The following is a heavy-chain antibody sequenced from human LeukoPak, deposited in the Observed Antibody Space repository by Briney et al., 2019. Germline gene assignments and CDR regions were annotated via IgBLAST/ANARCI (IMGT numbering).Heavy chain of an antibody. CDR3: ARGLGYGGKKKEEDY. CDR1: GGSFSGYY. CDR2: INHSGST. Sequence: SETLSLTCAVYGGSFSGYYWSWIRQPPGKGLEWIGEINHSGSTNYNPSLKSRVTISVDTSKNQFSLKLSSVTAADTAVYYCARGLGYGGKKKEEDYWGQGTLVTVSS. J-gene: IGHJ4*02. D-gene: IGHD4-23*01. V-gene: IGHV4-34*01.